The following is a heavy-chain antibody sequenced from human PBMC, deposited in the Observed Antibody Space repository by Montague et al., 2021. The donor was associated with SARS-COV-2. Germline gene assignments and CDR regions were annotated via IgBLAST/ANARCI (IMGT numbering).Heavy chain of an antibody. V-gene: IGHV3-21*04. J-gene: IGHJ6*02. CDR3: ARGSTTNYYYYGMDV. CDR1: GFTFSTYI. Sequence: SLSLSFSASGFTFSTYIMNWVRQAPGKGLEWVSLISSSSGYIYYADSVKGRFTISRDNAQNSLYLQMNSLRAEDTAVYYCARGSTTNYYYYGMDVWGQGTTVTVSS. CDR2: ISSSSGYI. D-gene: IGHD5/OR15-5a*01.